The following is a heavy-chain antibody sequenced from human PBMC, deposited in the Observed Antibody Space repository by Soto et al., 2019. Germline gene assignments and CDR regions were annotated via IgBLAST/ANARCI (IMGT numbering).Heavy chain of an antibody. CDR3: ARARGARYFDY. Sequence: PSGTLSLTCSILCLSIHSFYWRWIRQPPGKVLEWIGYIYYSGSTNYNPSLKSRVTISVDTSKNQFSLKLSSVTAADTAVYYCARARGARYFDYWGQGTLVTVS. V-gene: IGHV4-59*08. D-gene: IGHD2-15*01. J-gene: IGHJ4*02. CDR1: CLSIHSFY. CDR2: IYYSGST.